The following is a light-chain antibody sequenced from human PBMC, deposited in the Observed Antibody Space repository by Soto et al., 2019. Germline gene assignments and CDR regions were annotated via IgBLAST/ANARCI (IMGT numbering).Light chain of an antibody. Sequence: EIVLTQSPGTLSLSPGERATLSCRASQSVSNNYLAWYQQKPGQAPRLLIYGASNRATGIPDRFSGSGSGTDFTLTISRLEPEDFAVYDCQQYADSPLTFGGGTKVEIK. J-gene: IGKJ4*01. CDR1: QSVSNNY. CDR3: QQYADSPLT. CDR2: GAS. V-gene: IGKV3-20*01.